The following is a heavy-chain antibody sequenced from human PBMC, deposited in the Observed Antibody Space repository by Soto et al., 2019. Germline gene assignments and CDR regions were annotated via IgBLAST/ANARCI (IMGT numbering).Heavy chain of an antibody. J-gene: IGHJ4*02. V-gene: IGHV3-15*01. CDR1: GFTFSNAW. Sequence: LRLSCAASGFTFSNAWMSWVRQAPGKGLEWVGRIKSKTDGGTTDYAAPVKGRFTISRDDSKNTLYLQMNSLKTEDTAVYYCTTEVYYDSSGYHFGKYYFDYWGQGTLVTVSS. D-gene: IGHD3-22*01. CDR3: TTEVYYDSSGYHFGKYYFDY. CDR2: IKSKTDGGTT.